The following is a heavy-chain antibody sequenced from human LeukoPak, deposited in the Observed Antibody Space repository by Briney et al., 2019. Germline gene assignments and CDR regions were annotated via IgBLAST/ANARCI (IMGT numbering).Heavy chain of an antibody. V-gene: IGHV1-2*02. CDR2: INPNSGGT. Sequence: ASVKVSCKASGYTFTGYYMHWVRQAPGQGLEWMGWINPNSGGTNYAQKFQGRVTMTRDTSISTAYMELSSLRSEDTAVYYCATNMVRGVIIDYYMDVWGKGTTVTVSS. CDR1: GYTFTGYY. J-gene: IGHJ6*03. CDR3: ATNMVRGVIIDYYMDV. D-gene: IGHD3-10*01.